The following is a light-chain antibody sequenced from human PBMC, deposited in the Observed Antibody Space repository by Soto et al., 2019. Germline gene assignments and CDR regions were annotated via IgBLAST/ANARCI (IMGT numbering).Light chain of an antibody. J-gene: IGKJ1*01. CDR2: AAS. Sequence: DIQMTQSPSSLSASVGDRVTITCRASQTIRTYVNWYHQKPSRAPELLIYAASRLQGGVPSRFRGGGSGTDFNLTITSLEPEDFATYYCHQRYSTPHPFGQGTKLAIK. V-gene: IGKV1-39*01. CDR3: HQRYSTPHP. CDR1: QTIRTY.